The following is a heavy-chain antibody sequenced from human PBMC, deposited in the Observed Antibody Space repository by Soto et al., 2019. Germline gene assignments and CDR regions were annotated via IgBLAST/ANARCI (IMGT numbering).Heavy chain of an antibody. V-gene: IGHV4-59*01. CDR2: IYYSGST. Sequence: QVQLQESGPGLVKPSETLSLTCTVSGGSISSYYWSWIRQPPGKGLEWIGYIYYSGSTNYNPSLKSRVTISVATSKNQFSLKLSSVTAADTALYYCARGYGDYVLDYWGQGTLVTVSS. CDR1: GGSISSYY. J-gene: IGHJ4*02. CDR3: ARGYGDYVLDY. D-gene: IGHD4-17*01.